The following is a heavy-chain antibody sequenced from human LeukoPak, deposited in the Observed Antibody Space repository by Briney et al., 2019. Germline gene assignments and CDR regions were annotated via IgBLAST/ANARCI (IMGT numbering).Heavy chain of an antibody. V-gene: IGHV1-18*01. CDR2: IGADSGDTHGDT. CDR3: ARDSSAYTRHFDY. D-gene: IGHD3-22*01. J-gene: IGHJ4*02. Sequence: VASVKVSCKASGYRLRNHGISWVRQAPGQGLEWMGWIGADSGDTHGDTHYAQKFRGRVTMTTDTSTNTDYMELRNLGSDDTAMYFCARDSSAYTRHFDYWGQGSLVTVPS. CDR1: GYRLRNHG.